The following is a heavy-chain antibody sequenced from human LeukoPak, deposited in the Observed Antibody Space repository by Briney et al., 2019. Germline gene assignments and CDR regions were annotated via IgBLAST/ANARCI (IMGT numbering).Heavy chain of an antibody. Sequence: SETLSLTCTVSGGSIRNDYWSWLRQPAGEGLEWLGRISTRENINHNPSLKSRVSMSLDTSKNQFSLDLSSVTAADTAVYFCARDNGASGWSHQSFDYWGQGILVTVSP. CDR1: GGSIRNDY. J-gene: IGHJ4*02. D-gene: IGHD6-19*01. CDR3: ARDNGASGWSHQSFDY. CDR2: ISTRENI. V-gene: IGHV4-4*07.